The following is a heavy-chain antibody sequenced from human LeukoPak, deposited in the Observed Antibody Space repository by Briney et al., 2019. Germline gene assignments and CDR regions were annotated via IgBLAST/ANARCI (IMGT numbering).Heavy chain of an antibody. CDR3: ARGSGYYYDSSSVDD. J-gene: IGHJ4*02. D-gene: IGHD3-22*01. CDR1: GFTFSSDS. CDR2: ISSSSSYI. V-gene: IGHV3-21*01. Sequence: GGSLRLSCAASGFTFSSDSMNWVRQAPGKGLEWVSSISSSSSYIFYADSVKGRFTISRDNAKNSLYLQMNSLRAEDTAVYYCARGSGYYYDSSSVDDWGQGTLVTVSS.